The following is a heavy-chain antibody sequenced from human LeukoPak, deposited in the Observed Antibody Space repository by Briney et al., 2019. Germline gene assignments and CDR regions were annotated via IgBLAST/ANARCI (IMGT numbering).Heavy chain of an antibody. CDR1: GFTFSTYA. J-gene: IGHJ4*02. D-gene: IGHD6-6*01. CDR3: AKHQPEYSRYYYFDY. Sequence: GGSLRLSCAASGFTFSTYAMTWVRQAPGKGLEWVSVITTSGGNTYYADSVKGRFTISRDNSKNTLFLQMNSLRAEDTAVYYCAKHQPEYSRYYYFDYWGQGTLVTVSS. CDR2: ITTSGGNT. V-gene: IGHV3-23*01.